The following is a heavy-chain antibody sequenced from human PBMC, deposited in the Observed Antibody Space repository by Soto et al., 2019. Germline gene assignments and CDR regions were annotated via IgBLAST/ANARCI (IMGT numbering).Heavy chain of an antibody. CDR1: GFTFSSYS. J-gene: IGHJ5*02. CDR2: ISSSSSTM. D-gene: IGHD2-21*02. CDR3: ATDPFGGGDSEWFDP. V-gene: IGHV3-48*04. Sequence: GGSLRLSCAASGFTFSSYSMNWVRQAPGKGLEWVSYISSSSSTMYYADSVKGRFTISRDNARNSLYLQMNSLRAEDTAMYYCATDPFGGGDSEWFDPWGQGTLVTVSS.